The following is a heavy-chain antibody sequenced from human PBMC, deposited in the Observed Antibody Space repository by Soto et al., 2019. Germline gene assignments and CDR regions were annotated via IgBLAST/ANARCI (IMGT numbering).Heavy chain of an antibody. CDR1: GFTFDSYA. Sequence: EVQLVESGGVLVQPGRFLRLSCVASGFTFDSYAMHWVRQAPGKGLEWVSGISWNSVSIGFEDAVKGRFTISRDNAQNSRDLEMNSRRVEDTACDYWVKDIHEQWGVSHFEYWGQGALVTVSS. CDR2: ISWNSVSI. V-gene: IGHV3-9*01. CDR3: VKDIHEQWGVSHFEY. D-gene: IGHD1-26*01. J-gene: IGHJ4*02.